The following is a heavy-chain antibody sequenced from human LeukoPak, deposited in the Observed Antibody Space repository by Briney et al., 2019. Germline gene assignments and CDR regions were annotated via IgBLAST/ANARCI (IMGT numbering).Heavy chain of an antibody. CDR1: GFPFSDYS. Sequence: GGSLRLSCTASGFPFSDYSMNWVRQAPGKGLEWISYIGIDSGNTKYADSVRGRFTISADSAKNSLYLQMNSLRVEDTAVYYRARDHNYAFDNWGQGTLVSVSS. D-gene: IGHD1-1*01. CDR2: IGIDSGNT. J-gene: IGHJ4*02. CDR3: ARDHNYAFDN. V-gene: IGHV3-48*04.